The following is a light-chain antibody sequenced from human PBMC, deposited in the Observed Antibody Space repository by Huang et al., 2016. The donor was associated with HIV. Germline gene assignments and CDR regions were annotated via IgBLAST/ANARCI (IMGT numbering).Light chain of an antibody. V-gene: IGKV3-11*01. CDR3: QQRSNWAPIT. J-gene: IGKJ4*01. Sequence: EIVLTQSPAPLSLSPGERATLSCRASQSVSSYLAWYQQKPGQAPRLLIYDASNRATGIPARFSGSRSGTDFTLTISSLEPEDFAVYYCQQRSNWAPITFGGGTKVEIK. CDR1: QSVSSY. CDR2: DAS.